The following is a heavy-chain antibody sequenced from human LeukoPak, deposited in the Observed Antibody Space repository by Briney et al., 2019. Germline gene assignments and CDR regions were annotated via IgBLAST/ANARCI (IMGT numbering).Heavy chain of an antibody. J-gene: IGHJ4*02. CDR2: INPDDSEI. D-gene: IGHD6-6*01. CDR3: ARQPLFRTSSCDY. V-gene: IGHV5-51*01. CDR1: GYSFTNYW. Sequence: GESLKISCKGSGYSFTNYWIGWVRQTPGKGLEWMGIINPDDSEIKYSPSLQGQVTISADKSISTAYLQWSSLKASDTAMYYCARQPLFRTSSCDYWGQGTLVTVSS.